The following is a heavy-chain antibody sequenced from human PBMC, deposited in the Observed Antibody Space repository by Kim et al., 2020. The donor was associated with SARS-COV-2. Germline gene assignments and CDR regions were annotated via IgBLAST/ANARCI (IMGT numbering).Heavy chain of an antibody. Sequence: GGSLRLSCAASGFTFSSYEMNWVRQAPGKGLEWVSYIIGSGTTIYYADSVRGRFTISRDNDKNSLYLQMNSLRVEDTAVYYCARGPNYSPFDYWGQGTLV. CDR2: IIGSGTTI. CDR3: ARGPNYSPFDY. CDR1: GFTFSSYE. J-gene: IGHJ4*02. V-gene: IGHV3-48*03. D-gene: IGHD4-4*01.